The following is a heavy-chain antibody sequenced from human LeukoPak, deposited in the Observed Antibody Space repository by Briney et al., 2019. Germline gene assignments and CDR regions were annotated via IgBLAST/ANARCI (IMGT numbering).Heavy chain of an antibody. Sequence: GASVKVSCKASGYTFTSYGISWVRQAPGQGLEWMGWISAYNGNTNYAQKLQGRVTITTDTSTSTAYMELRSLRSDDMAVYYCARELARGTSYYSEIDYWGQGTLVTVSS. V-gene: IGHV1-18*03. CDR3: ARELARGTSYYSEIDY. J-gene: IGHJ4*02. D-gene: IGHD1-26*01. CDR2: ISAYNGNT. CDR1: GYTFTSYG.